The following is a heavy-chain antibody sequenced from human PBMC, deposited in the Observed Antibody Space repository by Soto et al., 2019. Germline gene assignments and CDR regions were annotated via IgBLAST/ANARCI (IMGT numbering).Heavy chain of an antibody. Sequence: QVQLVQSGAEVKKPGSSVKVSCKASGGTFSSYAISWVRQAPGQGLEWMGGIIPIFGTANYAQKFQGGVTLTADEATSTAYKELSSLRPEDTAVYYCARTTYSYDSSGADWYFDLWGRGTLVTVSS. V-gene: IGHV1-69*12. D-gene: IGHD3-22*01. CDR3: ARTTYSYDSSGADWYFDL. J-gene: IGHJ2*01. CDR2: IIPIFGTA. CDR1: GGTFSSYA.